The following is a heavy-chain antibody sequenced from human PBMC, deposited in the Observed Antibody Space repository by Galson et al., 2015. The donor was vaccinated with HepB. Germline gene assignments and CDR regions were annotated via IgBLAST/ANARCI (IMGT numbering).Heavy chain of an antibody. CDR3: SASDYSSSWYLVH. CDR1: GFTFSNAW. V-gene: IGHV3-15*07. J-gene: IGHJ4*02. D-gene: IGHD6-13*01. Sequence: SLRLSCAASGFTFSNAWMNWVRQTPGKGLEWVGRIKSKTDGGTTDYAAPVKGRFTISRDDSKNTLNLQMNSLKIEDTAVYYCSASDYSSSWYLVHWGQGTLVTVSS. CDR2: IKSKTDGGTT.